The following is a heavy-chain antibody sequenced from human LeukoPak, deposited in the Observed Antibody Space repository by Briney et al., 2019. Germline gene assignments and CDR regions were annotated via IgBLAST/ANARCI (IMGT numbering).Heavy chain of an antibody. CDR2: INPSGGIT. J-gene: IGHJ4*02. D-gene: IGHD3-22*01. Sequence: ASVKVSCKASGYTFTSYYMHWVRQAPGQGLEWMGIINPSGGITSYAQKFQGRVTMTRDTSTSTVYMDLSSLRSDDTAVYYCARSSLYDSSGYYYVSVGYYFDYWGQGTLVTVSS. CDR3: ARSSLYDSSGYYYVSVGYYFDY. CDR1: GYTFTSYY. V-gene: IGHV1-46*01.